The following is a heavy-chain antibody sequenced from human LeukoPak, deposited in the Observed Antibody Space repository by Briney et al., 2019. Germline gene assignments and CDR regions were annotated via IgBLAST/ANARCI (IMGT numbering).Heavy chain of an antibody. V-gene: IGHV3-21*01. J-gene: IGHJ4*02. CDR2: ISSSSSYI. CDR1: GFTFSSYS. CDR3: ARADYDSSGYYHYYFDY. D-gene: IGHD3-22*01. Sequence: GGSLRLSCAASGFTFSSYSMNWVRQAPGKGLEWVLSISSSSSYIYYADSVKGRFTISRDNAKNSLYLQMNSLRAEDMAVYYCARADYDSSGYYHYYFDYWGQGTLVTVSS.